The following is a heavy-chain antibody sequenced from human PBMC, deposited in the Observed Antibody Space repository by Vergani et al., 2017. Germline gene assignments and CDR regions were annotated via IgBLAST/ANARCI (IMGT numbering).Heavy chain of an antibody. CDR2: MNPISGNT. V-gene: IGHV1-8*03. J-gene: IGHJ4*02. CDR1: GYTFTSDD. Sequence: QVQLVQSGAEVKKPGASVKVSCKASGYTFTSDDINWVRQATGQGLEWMGWMNPISGNTGYAQNLQGRLTITRDTSVNTAYMELSSLTSEDMAVYYCVRARRTCTYDHCPRYYYDLLGQGALVTVSS. CDR3: VRARRTCTYDHCPRYYYDL. D-gene: IGHD2-8*01.